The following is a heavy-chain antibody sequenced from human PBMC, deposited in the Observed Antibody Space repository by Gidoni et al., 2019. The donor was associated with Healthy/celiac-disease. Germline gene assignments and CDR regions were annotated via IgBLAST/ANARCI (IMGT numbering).Heavy chain of an antibody. CDR3: ARGPQRYCSSTSCYYYYGMDV. CDR2: INHSGSN. J-gene: IGHJ6*02. Sequence: QVQLQQWGAGLLKPSETLSLTCAVYGGSFSGYYWSWLRQPPGTGLEWIGEINHSGSNNYNPSLKSRVTISVDTSKNQFSLKLSSVTAADTAVYYCARGPQRYCSSTSCYYYYGMDVWGQGTTVTVSS. CDR1: GGSFSGYY. V-gene: IGHV4-34*01. D-gene: IGHD2-2*01.